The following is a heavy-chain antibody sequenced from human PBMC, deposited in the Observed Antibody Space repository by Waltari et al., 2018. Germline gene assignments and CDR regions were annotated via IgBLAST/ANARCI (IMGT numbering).Heavy chain of an antibody. Sequence: EVQLVEPGGGLVQPGGSLNLSCAASGFAFLHYQVHWVRQAPGKGLEWISYILNSNTLYYADSVNGRFTVSRDNAKSSLYLHMNSLRAEDTAVYYCARAPPLTFYYGSGSPYYFDFWGQGTLVTVSS. CDR1: GFAFLHYQ. D-gene: IGHD3-10*01. J-gene: IGHJ4*02. CDR2: ILNSNTL. V-gene: IGHV3-48*03. CDR3: ARAPPLTFYYGSGSPYYFDF.